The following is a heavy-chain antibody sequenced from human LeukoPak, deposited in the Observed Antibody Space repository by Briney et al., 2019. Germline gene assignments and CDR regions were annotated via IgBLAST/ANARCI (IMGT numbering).Heavy chain of an antibody. J-gene: IGHJ4*02. D-gene: IGHD3-22*01. CDR1: GYTFTDYY. CDR2: INPDSGYT. Sequence: ASVKVSCKTSGYTFTDYYIHWVRQAPGQGLEWMGWINPDSGYTNYAQKFQGRVTMTRDTSINTAYMELSRLTSDDTAVYYCARDQGITMIVVPPDYWGQGTLVTVSS. CDR3: ARDQGITMIVVPPDY. V-gene: IGHV1-2*02.